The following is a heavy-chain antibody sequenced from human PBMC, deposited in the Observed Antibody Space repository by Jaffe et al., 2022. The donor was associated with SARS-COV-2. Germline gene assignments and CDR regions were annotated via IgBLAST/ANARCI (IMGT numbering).Heavy chain of an antibody. Sequence: QVQLVQSGAEVKKPGASVKVSCKASGYTFTSYDINWVRQATGQGLEWMGWMNPNSGNTGYAQKFQGRVTMTRNTSISTAYMELSSLRSEDTAVYYCARSPSVGYDILTGYLKKRRGYYYMDVWGKGTTVTVSS. V-gene: IGHV1-8*01. CDR1: GYTFTSYD. D-gene: IGHD3-9*01. CDR3: ARSPSVGYDILTGYLKKRRGYYYMDV. CDR2: MNPNSGNT. J-gene: IGHJ6*03.